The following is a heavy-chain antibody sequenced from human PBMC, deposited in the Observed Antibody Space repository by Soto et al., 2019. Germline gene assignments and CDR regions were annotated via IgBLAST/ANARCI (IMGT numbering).Heavy chain of an antibody. CDR1: GFTFSSYW. CDR2: IKQDGSEK. V-gene: IGHV3-7*01. Sequence: GGSLRLSCAASGFTFSSYWMSWVRQAPGKGLEWVANIKQDGSEKYYVDYVKGRFTISGDNAKNSLYLQMNSLRAEDTDVYFCARPGFVPYSSSAFDIWCQGTMVTVSS. D-gene: IGHD6-13*01. J-gene: IGHJ3*02. CDR3: ARPGFVPYSSSAFDI.